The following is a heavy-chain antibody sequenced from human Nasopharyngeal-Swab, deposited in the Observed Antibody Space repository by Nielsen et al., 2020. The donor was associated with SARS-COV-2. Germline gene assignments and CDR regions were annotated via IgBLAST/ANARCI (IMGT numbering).Heavy chain of an antibody. J-gene: IGHJ6*02. V-gene: IGHV3-21*06. Sequence: GGSLRLSCAASGITLRSYSVNWVRQAPGKGLEWVSSISSSSSYKYYADSVKGRFTISRDNSNNLLYLQINNLRAEDTAVYYCARDSGIGAYFYYGMDVWGQGTTVTVSS. CDR2: ISSSSSYK. D-gene: IGHD3-10*01. CDR3: ARDSGIGAYFYYGMDV. CDR1: GITLRSYS.